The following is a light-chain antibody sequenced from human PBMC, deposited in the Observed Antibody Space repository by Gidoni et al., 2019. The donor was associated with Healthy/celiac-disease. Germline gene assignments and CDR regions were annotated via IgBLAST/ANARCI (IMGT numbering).Light chain of an antibody. Sequence: IVMTQSPLSLPVTPGEPASISCRSSQSLLHSNGYNYLDWYLQKPGQSPQLLTYLGSNRAYGVTDRFSGSGSGTDFTLKISRVEAEDVGVYYCMQALQTPFTFGPGTKVDIK. J-gene: IGKJ3*01. V-gene: IGKV2-28*01. CDR2: LGS. CDR3: MQALQTPFT. CDR1: QSLLHSNGYNY.